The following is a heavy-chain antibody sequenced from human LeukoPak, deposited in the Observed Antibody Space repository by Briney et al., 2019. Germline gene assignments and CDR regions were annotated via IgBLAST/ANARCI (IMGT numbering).Heavy chain of an antibody. V-gene: IGHV1-3*03. D-gene: IGHD2-15*01. Sequence: GASVKVSCKASGYTFTSYAMHWVRQAPGQRLEWMGWINAGNGNTKYSQEFQGRVTITRDTSASTAYMELSSLRSEDTAVYYCARGGRKSRGVDIVRKKETGYYYYMDVWGKGTTVTVSS. CDR1: GYTFTSYA. CDR2: INAGNGNT. J-gene: IGHJ6*03. CDR3: ARGGRKSRGVDIVRKKETGYYYYMDV.